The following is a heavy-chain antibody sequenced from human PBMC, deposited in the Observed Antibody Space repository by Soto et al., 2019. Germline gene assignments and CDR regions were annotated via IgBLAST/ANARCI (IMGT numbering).Heavy chain of an antibody. CDR3: ARSVATPGTNVDF. Sequence: PETLSLTCSVSGGSMNGCYWSWIRQTPGQGLEWLGFIYFSGSTRYNPSLMSRLTISLDKSKRQFSMSLSSVTAADTAVYYCARSVATPGTNVDFWGQGTLVTVS. J-gene: IGHJ4*02. D-gene: IGHD6-13*01. V-gene: IGHV4-4*09. CDR1: GGSMNGCY. CDR2: IYFSGST.